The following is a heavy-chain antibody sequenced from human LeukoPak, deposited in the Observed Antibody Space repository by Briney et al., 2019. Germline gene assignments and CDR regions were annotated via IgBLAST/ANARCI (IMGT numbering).Heavy chain of an antibody. CDR1: GFSLSASGVG. V-gene: IGHV2-5*02. D-gene: IGHD3-16*01. Sequence: SGPTLVKPTQTLTLTCTFSGFSLSASGVGVGWIRQPPGKALEWLALIYWDDDKRYSPSLKSRLTITKDTSKNQVVLTMTNMDPVDTATYYCAHRRGVILYFDYWGQGTLVTVSS. CDR3: AHRRGVILYFDY. J-gene: IGHJ4*02. CDR2: IYWDDDK.